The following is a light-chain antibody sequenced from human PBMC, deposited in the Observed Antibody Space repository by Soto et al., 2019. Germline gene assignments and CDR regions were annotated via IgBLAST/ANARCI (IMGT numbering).Light chain of an antibody. CDR3: QQHNTYPFT. Sequence: DIQMTQSPSSLSASVGDRVTITCRASQDIRNDVGWYQQKAGKAPKRLIFAASSLHSGVPSRFSGSRSGTEFTLTITSLQPEDFATYYCQQHNTYPFTFGGGTKVEFK. CDR1: QDIRND. J-gene: IGKJ4*01. CDR2: AAS. V-gene: IGKV1-17*01.